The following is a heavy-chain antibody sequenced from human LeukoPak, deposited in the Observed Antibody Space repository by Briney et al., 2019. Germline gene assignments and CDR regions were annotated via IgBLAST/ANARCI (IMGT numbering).Heavy chain of an antibody. CDR1: GFSFSNYW. J-gene: IGHJ4*02. V-gene: IGHV3-7*03. Sequence: PGGSLRLSCAASGFSFSNYWMSWVRQAPGKGLEWVANIKQDGSEKYYVDSVKGRFTISRDNAKNSLYLQMNSLRAEDTAVYYCAREAYYYGSGSHQDYWGQGTLVTVSS. CDR3: AREAYYYGSGSHQDY. CDR2: IKQDGSEK. D-gene: IGHD3-10*01.